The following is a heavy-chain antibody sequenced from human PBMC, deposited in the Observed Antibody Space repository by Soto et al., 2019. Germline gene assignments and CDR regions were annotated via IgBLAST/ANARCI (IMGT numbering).Heavy chain of an antibody. V-gene: IGHV3-23*01. CDR2: ISGSGGST. D-gene: IGHD6-13*01. CDR1: GFTFSSYA. J-gene: IGHJ4*02. Sequence: GGSLRLSCAASGFTFSSYAMSWVRQAPGKGLEWVSAISGSGGSTYYADSVKGRFTISRDNSKNTLYLQMNSLRAEDTAVYYCAKAPPGPQLVPYYFDYWGQGTLVTVS. CDR3: AKAPPGPQLVPYYFDY.